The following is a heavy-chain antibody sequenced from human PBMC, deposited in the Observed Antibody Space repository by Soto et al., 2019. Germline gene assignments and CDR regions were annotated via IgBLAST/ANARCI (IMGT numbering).Heavy chain of an antibody. V-gene: IGHV3-74*02. Sequence: VPLVESGGGLVRPGGSLRLSCAASGFTFSSYWMHWVRQVPGKGLVWVSRMDEDGGTTDYADSVKGRFTISRDNAKNTLYLQMNSLRVEDTAVYYCASDLSGRADVWGQGTTVTVSS. CDR2: MDEDGGTT. CDR3: ASDLSGRADV. CDR1: GFTFSSYW. J-gene: IGHJ6*02. D-gene: IGHD3-10*01.